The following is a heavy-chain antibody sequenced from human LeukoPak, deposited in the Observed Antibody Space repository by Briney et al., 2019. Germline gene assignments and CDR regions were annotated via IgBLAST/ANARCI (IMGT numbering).Heavy chain of an antibody. Sequence: PSGTLSLTCTVSGGSISSSIYHWGWIRQPPGMGLEWIGRSYYGGSTYYNPSLKSRVTISLDTSKNQFSLKLSSVTAADTAVYYCARHSRTLGSYFDYWGQGTLVTASS. V-gene: IGHV4-39*01. CDR1: GGSISSSIYH. CDR2: SYYGGST. D-gene: IGHD1-26*01. J-gene: IGHJ4*02. CDR3: ARHSRTLGSYFDY.